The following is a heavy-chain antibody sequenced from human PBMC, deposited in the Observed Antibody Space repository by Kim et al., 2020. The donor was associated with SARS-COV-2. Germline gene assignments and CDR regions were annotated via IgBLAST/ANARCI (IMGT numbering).Heavy chain of an antibody. CDR3: AKHELGRIQSFADY. D-gene: IGHD3-9*01. Sequence: ADSVKGRFTISRDNSKNTLYLQMNSLRAEDTAVYYCAKHELGRIQSFADYWGQGTLVTVSS. J-gene: IGHJ4*02. V-gene: IGHV3-23*01.